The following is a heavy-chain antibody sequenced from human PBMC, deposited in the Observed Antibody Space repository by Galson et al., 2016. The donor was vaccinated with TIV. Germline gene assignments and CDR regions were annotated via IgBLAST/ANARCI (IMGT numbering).Heavy chain of an antibody. CDR2: ITPIFGTT. D-gene: IGHD3-22*01. J-gene: IGHJ4*02. V-gene: IGHV1-69*13. CDR1: GVIFRNFA. Sequence: SVKVSCKASGVIFRNFAFTWVRQAPGQGLEWMGRITPIFGTTKYAQKFQGRVTLTADDSTSTAYMELSFLRSEDTAIYYCARVRGEFYDSSGFYDSWGQGTLVSVSS. CDR3: ARVRGEFYDSSGFYDS.